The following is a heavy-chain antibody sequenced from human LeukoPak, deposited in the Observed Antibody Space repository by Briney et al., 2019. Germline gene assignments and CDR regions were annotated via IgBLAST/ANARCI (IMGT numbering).Heavy chain of an antibody. D-gene: IGHD2-2*01. J-gene: IGHJ3*02. V-gene: IGHV4-4*07. CDR3: ARSGRSLYCSSTSCSYDAFDI. Sequence: SETLSLTCTVSGGSISSYYWSWIRQPAGKGLEWIGRIYTSGSTNYNPSLKSRVTMSVDTSKNQFSLKLSSVTAADTAVYYCARSGRSLYCSSTSCSYDAFDIWGQGTMVTVSS. CDR2: IYTSGST. CDR1: GGSISSYY.